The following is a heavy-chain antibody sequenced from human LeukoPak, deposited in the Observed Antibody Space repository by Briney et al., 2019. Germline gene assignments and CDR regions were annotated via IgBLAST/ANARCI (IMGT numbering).Heavy chain of an antibody. Sequence: ASVKVSCKAYGYTFMSHGISWVRQAPGQGLEWMGWISPKNGGTNYAQKFEGRVTMTRDTSISTAYMDLSRLTSDDTAVYYCARDLARGDGDYVLYHWGQGTPVTVSS. CDR3: ARDLARGDGDYVLYH. CDR2: ISPKNGGT. V-gene: IGHV1-2*02. J-gene: IGHJ5*02. CDR1: GYTFMSHG. D-gene: IGHD4-17*01.